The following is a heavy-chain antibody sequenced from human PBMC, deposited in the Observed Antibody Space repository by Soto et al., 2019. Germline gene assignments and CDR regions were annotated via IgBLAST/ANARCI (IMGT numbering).Heavy chain of an antibody. D-gene: IGHD2-8*01. CDR1: GYTFTSYG. J-gene: IGHJ4*02. CDR2: ISGYNGNT. CDR3: ARVPRGTWYAHLLY. V-gene: IGHV1-18*04. Sequence: QVQLVQSGGEVKKPGASVRVSCKTSGYTFTSYGISWVRQAPGQGLEWLGWISGYNGNTNYAQLLQGRVTMTRDTSTSTAYMELRSLRSDDTAVYYCARVPRGTWYAHLLYWGQGTPVIVSS.